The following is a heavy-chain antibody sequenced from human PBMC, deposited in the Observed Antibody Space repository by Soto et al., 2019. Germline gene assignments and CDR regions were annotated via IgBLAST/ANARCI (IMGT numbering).Heavy chain of an antibody. D-gene: IGHD1-7*01. Sequence: EVQLAESGGGMVQPGGSLRLSCVASGFTFSSYDRHWVRQAPGKELEYVSSISSNGGTTYYGNSVKGRFTISRDNSKNTLYLQMGSLGAEDMAVYYCVRWVLGNYDYWGQGTLVTVSS. V-gene: IGHV3-64*01. CDR1: GFTFSSYD. CDR2: ISSNGGTT. CDR3: VRWVLGNYDY. J-gene: IGHJ4*02.